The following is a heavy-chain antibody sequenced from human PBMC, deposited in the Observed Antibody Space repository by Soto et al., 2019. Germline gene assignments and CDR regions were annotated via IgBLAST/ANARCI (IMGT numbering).Heavy chain of an antibody. V-gene: IGHV3-48*03. CDR2: ISSSGSTI. Sequence: GGSLRLSCAASGFTFSSYEMNWVRQAPGKGLEWVSYISSSGSTIYYADSVKGRFTISRDNAKNSLYLQMNSLRAEDTAVYYYARSAPLYGMDVWGQGTTVTVSS. CDR3: ARSAPLYGMDV. J-gene: IGHJ6*02. CDR1: GFTFSSYE.